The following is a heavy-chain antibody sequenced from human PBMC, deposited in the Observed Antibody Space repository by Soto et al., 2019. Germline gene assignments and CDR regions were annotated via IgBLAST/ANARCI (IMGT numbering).Heavy chain of an antibody. V-gene: IGHV3-30-3*01. CDR2: ISYDGSNK. CDR3: ARDGGWLQWFDY. J-gene: IGHJ4*02. Sequence: PGGSLRLSCAASGFTFSSYAMHWVRQAPGKGLEWVAVISYDGSNKYYADSVKGRFTISRDNSKNTLYLQMNSLRAEDTAVYYCARDGGWLQWFDYWGQGTLVTVSS. D-gene: IGHD5-12*01. CDR1: GFTFSSYA.